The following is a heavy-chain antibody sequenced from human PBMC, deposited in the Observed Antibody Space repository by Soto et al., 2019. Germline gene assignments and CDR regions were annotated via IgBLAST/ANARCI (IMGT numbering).Heavy chain of an antibody. CDR3: ARGDSPVHFDN. D-gene: IGHD4-4*01. CDR1: GYTFSNYG. V-gene: IGHV1-18*01. CDR2: INGYNGNT. J-gene: IGHJ4*02. Sequence: QVQLAQSGGEVKKPGASVKVSCKASGYTFSNYGIGWVRQAPGQGLEWMGWINGYNGNTNYAQKFHGRVTMTTDTSTTTAYMEVKSLRSDDTAVYYCARGDSPVHFDNWGQGTLVTVSS.